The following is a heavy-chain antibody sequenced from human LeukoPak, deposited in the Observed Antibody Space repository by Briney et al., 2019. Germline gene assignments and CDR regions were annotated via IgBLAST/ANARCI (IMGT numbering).Heavy chain of an antibody. CDR1: GGSISSSSYY. J-gene: IGHJ5*02. Sequence: SETLSLTCTVSGGSISSSSYYWGWIRQPPGKGLEWIGSIYYSGSTYDNPSLKIRVTISVDTSKNQFSLKLSSVTAADTAVYYCARVGGYDFLGVWFDPWGQGTLDTVSS. CDR3: ARVGGYDFLGVWFDP. CDR2: IYYSGST. D-gene: IGHD5-12*01. V-gene: IGHV4-39*01.